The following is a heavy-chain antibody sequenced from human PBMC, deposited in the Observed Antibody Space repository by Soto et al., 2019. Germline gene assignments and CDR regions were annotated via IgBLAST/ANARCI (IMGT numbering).Heavy chain of an antibody. V-gene: IGHV3-33*01. Sequence: QVQLVESGGGVVQPERSLRLSCVATGLTFSNYGIHWVRQAPGRGLEWVAVIWHDGSQXYXXXSVRGRFTIYRDNSKXXXXXXXXXLXXXXXAXXYCEGRDDPFHVWGQGTMVTVSS. CDR1: GLTFSNYG. CDR2: IWHDGSQX. J-gene: IGHJ3*01. D-gene: IGHD2-8*02. CDR3: EGRDDPFHV.